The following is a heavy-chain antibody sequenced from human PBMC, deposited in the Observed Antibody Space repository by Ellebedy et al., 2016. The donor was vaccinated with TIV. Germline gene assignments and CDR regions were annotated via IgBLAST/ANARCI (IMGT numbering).Heavy chain of an antibody. Sequence: GESLKISCNASGYSFTSYWIGWVRQMPGKGLEWMGVIHPGGTETRYSPSFEGHITISADTSVNTAYLQWSSLRASDTAMYYCVRITADDVLDYWGQGSLVTVSS. V-gene: IGHV5-51*01. CDR1: GYSFTSYW. D-gene: IGHD2-21*02. CDR2: IHPGGTET. CDR3: VRITADDVLDY. J-gene: IGHJ4*02.